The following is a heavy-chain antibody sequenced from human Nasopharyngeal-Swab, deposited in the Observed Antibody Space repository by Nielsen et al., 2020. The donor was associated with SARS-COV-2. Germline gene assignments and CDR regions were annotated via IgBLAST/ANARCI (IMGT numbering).Heavy chain of an antibody. CDR2: IAYSGST. V-gene: IGHV4-61*01. J-gene: IGHJ4*02. CDR3: ARSVILYYDFWSAPMGY. Sequence: SETLSLTCSVSGGSVTSGTYYWNWIRQPPGKGLEWIGYIAYSGSTSYISSLKSRLTISVDRSENQFSLRLSSVTAADTAVYYCARSVILYYDFWSAPMGYWGQGTLVTVSS. D-gene: IGHD3-3*01. CDR1: GGSVTSGTYY.